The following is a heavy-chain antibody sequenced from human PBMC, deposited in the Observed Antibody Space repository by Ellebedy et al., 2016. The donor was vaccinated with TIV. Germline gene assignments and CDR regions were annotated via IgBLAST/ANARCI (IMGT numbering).Heavy chain of an antibody. Sequence: GGSLRLSCVASGFSFRSYWMSWVRQAPGKGLEWVANIYQDGSTKYYVDSVKGRFTISRDNAKNSLFLQMNSLRVEDTAVYYCARRGSYGDYAVQVNSWFDTWGRGTLVAVSS. CDR3: ARRGSYGDYAVQVNSWFDT. V-gene: IGHV3-7*01. CDR1: GFSFRSYW. D-gene: IGHD3-16*01. J-gene: IGHJ5*02. CDR2: IYQDGSTK.